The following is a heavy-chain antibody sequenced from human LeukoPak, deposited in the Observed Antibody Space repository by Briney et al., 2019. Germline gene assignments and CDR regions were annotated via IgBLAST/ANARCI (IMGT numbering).Heavy chain of an antibody. D-gene: IGHD2-2*01. CDR2: ISYDGNNK. V-gene: IGHV3-30*04. Sequence: PGRSLRLSCAASGFTFSNYAFHWVRQAPGKGLEWVAVISYDGNNKYYADSVKGRFTISRDNSKNTLYAQMNSLRAEDTAVYYCARLTSPAASDFWGRGTLVTASS. J-gene: IGHJ4*02. CDR3: ARLTSPAASDF. CDR1: GFTFSNYA.